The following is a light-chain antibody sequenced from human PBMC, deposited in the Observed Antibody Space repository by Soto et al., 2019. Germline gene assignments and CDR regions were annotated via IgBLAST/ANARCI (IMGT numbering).Light chain of an antibody. J-gene: IGLJ1*01. CDR1: SSDVGGYNY. Sequence: QSALTQPAFVYGSPGQSITISCTGTSSDVGGYNYVSWYQHPPGKAPKLMISEVSSRPSGVSNRFSGSKSGNTASLTILGLQAEDEADYYCTSYTTSSTRVFGTGTKVTVL. V-gene: IGLV2-14*01. CDR3: TSYTTSSTRV. CDR2: EVS.